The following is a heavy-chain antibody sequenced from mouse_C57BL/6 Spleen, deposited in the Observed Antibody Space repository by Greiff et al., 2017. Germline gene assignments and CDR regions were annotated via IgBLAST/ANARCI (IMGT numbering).Heavy chain of an antibody. Sequence: QVQLKQSGAELVRPGASVTLSCKASGYTFTDYEMHWVKQTPVHGLEWIGAIDPETGGTAYNQKFKGRAILTADKSSSTAYMELRSLTAEDSAVYYCTGEVSPFAYWGQGTLVTVSA. D-gene: IGHD6-2*01. CDR3: TGEVSPFAY. CDR1: GYTFTDYE. V-gene: IGHV1-15*01. CDR2: IDPETGGT. J-gene: IGHJ3*01.